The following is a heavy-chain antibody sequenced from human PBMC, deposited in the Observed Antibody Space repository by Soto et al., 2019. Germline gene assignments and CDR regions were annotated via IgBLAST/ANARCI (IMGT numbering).Heavy chain of an antibody. D-gene: IGHD6-6*01. CDR3: ASDIAARRDDAFDI. CDR1: GFTFSSYW. Sequence: GGSLRLSYAASGFTFSSYWMSWVRQAPGKGLEWVANIKQDGSEKYYVDSVKGRFTISRDNAKNSLYLQMNSLRAEDTAVYYCASDIAARRDDAFDIWGQGTMVTVSS. CDR2: IKQDGSEK. V-gene: IGHV3-7*03. J-gene: IGHJ3*02.